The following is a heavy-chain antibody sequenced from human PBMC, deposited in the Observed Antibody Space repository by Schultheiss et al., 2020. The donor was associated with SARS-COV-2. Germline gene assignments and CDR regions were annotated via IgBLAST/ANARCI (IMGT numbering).Heavy chain of an antibody. CDR2: IKSKTDGGTS. J-gene: IGHJ4*02. CDR3: TTYSSSWFFFDC. CDR1: GFTFSNYA. V-gene: IGHV3-15*01. D-gene: IGHD6-6*01. Sequence: GGSLRLSCAASGFTFSNYAMSWVRQAPGKGLEWVGRIKSKTDGGTSEYAAPVKGRFTISRDDSKNMLYLQMNSLTTEDTAVYYCTTYSSSWFFFDCWGQGTLVTVSS.